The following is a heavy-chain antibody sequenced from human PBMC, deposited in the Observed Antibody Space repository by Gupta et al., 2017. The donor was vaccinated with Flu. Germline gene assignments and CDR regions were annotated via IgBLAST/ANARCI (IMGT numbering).Heavy chain of an antibody. D-gene: IGHD3-3*01. Sequence: KGLEWIGIIYYSESTYYNPSLKSRVTISEDTSKNQFSLKLSTVTAADTAAYYCAKLPREFGRGYGQGNWFDPWGQGTLVTVSS. CDR2: IYYSEST. V-gene: IGHV4-39*01. CDR3: AKLPREFGRGYGQGNWFDP. J-gene: IGHJ5*02.